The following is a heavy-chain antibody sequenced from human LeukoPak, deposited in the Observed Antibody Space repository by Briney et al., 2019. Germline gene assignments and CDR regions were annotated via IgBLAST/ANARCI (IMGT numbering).Heavy chain of an antibody. CDR1: GFTFSSHW. J-gene: IGHJ4*02. Sequence: GGSLRLSCAASGFTFSSHWMSWVRQAPGKGLEWVANINQDGSEKHYVDSVNGRFTISRDNAKSSLYLQMNSLRADDTAVYYCARDGVAPGIYFDSWGQGTLVTVSS. CDR3: ARDGVAPGIYFDS. D-gene: IGHD6-13*01. CDR2: INQDGSEK. V-gene: IGHV3-7*01.